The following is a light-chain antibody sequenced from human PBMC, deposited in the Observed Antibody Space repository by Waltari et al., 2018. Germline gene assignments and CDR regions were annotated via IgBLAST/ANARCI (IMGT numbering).Light chain of an antibody. CDR3: QQYGGSTGT. J-gene: IGKJ1*01. CDR2: GAS. CDR1: QNFRSSY. V-gene: IGKV3-20*01. Sequence: DIVLTQSPGTLSLSPGESATLSCRASQNFRSSYLAWYQQKPGQAPRLLIYGASTRATGIPDRFSGSGSGTDFTLTISRLEPEDFAVYYCQQYGGSTGTFGQGTKVEIK.